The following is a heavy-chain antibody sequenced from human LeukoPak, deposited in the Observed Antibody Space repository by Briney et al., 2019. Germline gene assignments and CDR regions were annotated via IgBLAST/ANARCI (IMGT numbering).Heavy chain of an antibody. CDR1: GGTFSSYA. Sequence: ASVKVSCKASGGTFSSYAISWVRQAPGRGLEWMGGIIPIFGTANYAQKLQGRVTMTTDTSTSIAYMELRSLRSDDTAVYYCAMHYYDSSGYSTRWGYCYYGMDVWGQGTTVTVSS. D-gene: IGHD3-22*01. CDR3: AMHYYDSSGYSTRWGYCYYGMDV. J-gene: IGHJ6*02. V-gene: IGHV1-69*05. CDR2: IIPIFGTA.